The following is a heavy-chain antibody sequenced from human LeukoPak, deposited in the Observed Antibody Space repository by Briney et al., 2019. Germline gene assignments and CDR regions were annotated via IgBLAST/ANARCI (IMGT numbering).Heavy chain of an antibody. J-gene: IGHJ3*02. Sequence: SETLSLTCSVSGGSISSYYWSWIRQPPGKGLEWIGYIDYSGSAIYNPSLKSRVTISVDTPKNQFSLKLSSVTAADTAVYYCARRVYYYDSAPFDIWGQGTMVTVSS. D-gene: IGHD3-22*01. CDR2: IDYSGSA. V-gene: IGHV4-59*08. CDR1: GGSISSYY. CDR3: ARRVYYYDSAPFDI.